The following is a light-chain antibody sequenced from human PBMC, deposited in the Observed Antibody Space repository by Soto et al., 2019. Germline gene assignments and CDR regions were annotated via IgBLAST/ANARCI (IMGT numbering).Light chain of an antibody. CDR1: QNVSSSY. Sequence: IVSAQTTLTWSQSPWEGATRFRSASQNVSSSYLAWYQQKPGQAPRLLIYGASSRATGIPERFSGSGSGTEFTLTISSLQSEDFAVYYCQQHNKWPWTFGQGTKVDI. CDR2: GAS. V-gene: IGKV3D-20*02. CDR3: QQHNKWPWT. J-gene: IGKJ1*01.